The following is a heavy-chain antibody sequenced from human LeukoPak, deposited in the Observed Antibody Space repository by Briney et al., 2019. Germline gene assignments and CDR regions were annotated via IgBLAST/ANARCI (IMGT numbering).Heavy chain of an antibody. CDR3: ARDSYCPNDVCYDY. CDR2: ITTSRDQ. V-gene: IGHV3-21*06. Sequence: GGSLRLSCAASGFIFSDYSMGLVRRAPGKGLEWVSSITTSRDQYHADSVKGRFTVSRDNAKSSVYLQMDSLRADDTAVYYCARDSYCPNDVCYDYWGQGVLVTVS. CDR1: GFIFSDYS. D-gene: IGHD2-8*01. J-gene: IGHJ4*02.